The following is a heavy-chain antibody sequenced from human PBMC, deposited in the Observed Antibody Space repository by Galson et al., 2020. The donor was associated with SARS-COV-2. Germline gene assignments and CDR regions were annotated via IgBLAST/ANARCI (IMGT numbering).Heavy chain of an antibody. CDR3: ARQFPYYNGGGVYYSGYHYYGMGV. V-gene: IGHV5-51*01. D-gene: IGHD3-22*01. J-gene: IGHJ6*02. CDR2: IYPGDSDT. Sequence: GESLKISCKGSGYNFSGYWIGWVRQMPGKGLEWMGIIYPGDSDTRYSPSFQGQVTISADKSISTAYLQWSSLKASDTAMYCCARQFPYYNGGGVYYSGYHYYGMGVWGRGTKVTVSS. CDR1: GYNFSGYW.